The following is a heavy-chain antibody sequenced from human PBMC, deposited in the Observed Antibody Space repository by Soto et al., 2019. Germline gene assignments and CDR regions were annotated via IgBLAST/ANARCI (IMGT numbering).Heavy chain of an antibody. CDR3: AREKYLRYCTNGVCESFDY. Sequence: PGGSLRLSCAASGFTFSSYAMHWVRQAPGKGLEWVAVISYDGSNKYYADSVKGRFTISRDNSKNTLYLQMNGLRAEDTAVYYCAREKYLRYCTNGVCESFDYWGQGTLVTVSS. J-gene: IGHJ4*02. V-gene: IGHV3-30-3*01. D-gene: IGHD2-8*01. CDR1: GFTFSSYA. CDR2: ISYDGSNK.